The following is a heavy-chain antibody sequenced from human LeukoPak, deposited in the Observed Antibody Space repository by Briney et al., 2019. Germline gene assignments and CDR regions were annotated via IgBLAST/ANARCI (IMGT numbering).Heavy chain of an antibody. V-gene: IGHV3-23*01. J-gene: IGHJ4*02. CDR1: GFTFSSYA. CDR2: IGGSSSTT. CDR3: TTDASTYCSNGVCYTGGNFDY. Sequence: GGSLRLSCAASGFTFSSYAMSWVRQSPGKGLEWVSAIGGSSSTTYYADSVKGRFTISRDNSKNTLYLQMNSLKAEDTAVYYCTTDASTYCSNGVCYTGGNFDYWGQGTLVTVSS. D-gene: IGHD2-8*01.